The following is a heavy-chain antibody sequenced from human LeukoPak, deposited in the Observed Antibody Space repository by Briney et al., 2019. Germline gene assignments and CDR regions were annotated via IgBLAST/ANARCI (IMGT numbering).Heavy chain of an antibody. CDR2: ISSSSNYI. Sequence: GGSLRLSCAASGFTFSTYWMSWVRQAPGKGLEWVSSISSSSNYIYYADSVKGRFTISRDNAKNSLYLQMNSLRAEDSAVYYCAREGWLEGFEYWGQGTLVTVSS. J-gene: IGHJ4*02. CDR3: AREGWLEGFEY. D-gene: IGHD6-19*01. CDR1: GFTFSTYW. V-gene: IGHV3-21*01.